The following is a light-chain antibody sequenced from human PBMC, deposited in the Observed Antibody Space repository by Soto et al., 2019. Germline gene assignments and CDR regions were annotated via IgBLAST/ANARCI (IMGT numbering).Light chain of an antibody. CDR1: QIVSSN. V-gene: IGKV3-15*01. Sequence: EIVMTQSPATLSVSPGERATLSCRASQIVSSNVAWYQQKAGQAPRLLINDASTMATGIPARFSGSGSGTVFTLTISSRQSEDFAVYFCQQYNNWPPLYTFGQGTKLEIK. CDR2: DAS. J-gene: IGKJ2*01. CDR3: QQYNNWPPLYT.